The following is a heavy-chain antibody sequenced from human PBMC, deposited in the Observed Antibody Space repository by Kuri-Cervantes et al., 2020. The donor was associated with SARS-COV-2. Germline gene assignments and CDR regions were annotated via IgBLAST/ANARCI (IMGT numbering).Heavy chain of an antibody. J-gene: IGHJ4*02. CDR1: GFTFSSYA. Sequence: GESLKISCAASGFTFSSYAMHWVCQAPGKGLEWVAVISYDGSNKYYADSVKGRFTISRDNSKNTLYLQMNSLRAEDTAVYYCARDLSWAAAGSLDYWGQGTLVTVSS. CDR2: ISYDGSNK. CDR3: ARDLSWAAAGSLDY. D-gene: IGHD6-13*01. V-gene: IGHV3-30-3*01.